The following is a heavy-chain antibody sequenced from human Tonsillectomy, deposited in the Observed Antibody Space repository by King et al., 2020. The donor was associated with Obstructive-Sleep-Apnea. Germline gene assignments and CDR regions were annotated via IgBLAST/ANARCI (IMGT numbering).Heavy chain of an antibody. V-gene: IGHV3-48*01. D-gene: IGHD6-13*01. CDR2: ISSSSSTI. CDR3: ARDKADSSSWTAYYYYGMDV. Sequence: VQLVESGGGLVQPGGSLRLSCAASGFTFSSYSMNWVRQAPGTGLEWVSYISSSSSTIYYADSVKGRFTISRDNAKNSLYLQMNSLRAEDTAVYYCARDKADSSSWTAYYYYGMDVWGQGTTVTVSS. CDR1: GFTFSSYS. J-gene: IGHJ6*02.